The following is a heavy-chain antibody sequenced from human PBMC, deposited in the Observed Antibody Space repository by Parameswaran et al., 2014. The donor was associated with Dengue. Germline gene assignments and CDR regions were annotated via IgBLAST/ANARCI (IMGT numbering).Heavy chain of an antibody. CDR2: IYYSGST. J-gene: IGHJ3*02. V-gene: IGHV4-59*13. Sequence: PGKGLEWIGYIYYSGSTNYSPSLKSRVTISVDTSKNQFSLKLSSVTAADTAVYYCARRYYYDSSGSGGAFDIWGQGTMVTVSS. D-gene: IGHD3-22*01. CDR3: ARRYYYDSSGSGGAFDI.